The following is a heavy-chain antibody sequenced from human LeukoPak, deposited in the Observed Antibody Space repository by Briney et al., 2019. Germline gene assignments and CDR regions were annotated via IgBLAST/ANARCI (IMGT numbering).Heavy chain of an antibody. Sequence: SVKVSCKASGGTFSSYAISWVRQAPGQGLEWMGGIIPIFGTANYAQKFQGRVTITTDESMSAAYMELSSLRSEDTAVYYCATPKQKGNAFDIWGQGTMVTVSS. D-gene: IGHD3-10*01. J-gene: IGHJ3*02. V-gene: IGHV1-69*05. CDR1: GGTFSSYA. CDR2: IIPIFGTA. CDR3: ATPKQKGNAFDI.